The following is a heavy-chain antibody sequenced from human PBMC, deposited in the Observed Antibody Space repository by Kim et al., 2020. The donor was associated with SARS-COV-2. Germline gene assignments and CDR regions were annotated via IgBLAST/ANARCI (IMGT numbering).Heavy chain of an antibody. CDR3: ARSNKGFDY. CDR2: I. V-gene: IGHV3-48*01. D-gene: IGHD4-4*01. J-gene: IGHJ4*02. Sequence: IPYADSVKGRFTISRDNVKNSLYLQVDSLRAEDTAVYFCARSNKGFDYCGQGTLVTVSS.